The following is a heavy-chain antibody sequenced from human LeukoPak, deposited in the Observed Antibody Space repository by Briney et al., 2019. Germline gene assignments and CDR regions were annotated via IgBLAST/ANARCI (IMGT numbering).Heavy chain of an antibody. CDR3: ARVVASTSIDA. CDR1: GGSFSGYY. V-gene: IGHV4-34*01. J-gene: IGHJ5*02. CDR2: INHGGST. D-gene: IGHD2-15*01. Sequence: SETLSLTCAVYGGSFSGYYWSWIRQPPGKGLEWIGEINHGGSTTYNPSLQSRVTISVDTSKNRFSLKVTSVTAADTALYYCARVVASTSIDAWGQGTLVTVST.